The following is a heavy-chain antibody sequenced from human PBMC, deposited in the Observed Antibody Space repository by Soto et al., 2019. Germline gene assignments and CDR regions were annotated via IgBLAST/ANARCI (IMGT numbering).Heavy chain of an antibody. Sequence: QVQLVESGGGVVQPGRSLRLSCAGSGFTFRTYGLHWVRQAPGKGLEWVAVIWYDGSNKYYADSVKGRFTISRDDSKNTLYLQLNSLRAEDTALYYCARDIGVAQYVLEYWGQGTLVTVSS. CDR3: ARDIGVAQYVLEY. J-gene: IGHJ4*02. D-gene: IGHD2-8*01. V-gene: IGHV3-33*01. CDR1: GFTFRTYG. CDR2: IWYDGSNK.